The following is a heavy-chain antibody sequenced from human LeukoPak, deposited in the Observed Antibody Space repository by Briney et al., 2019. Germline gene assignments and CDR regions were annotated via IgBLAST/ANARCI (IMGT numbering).Heavy chain of an antibody. CDR3: AREGGFYRPLDY. J-gene: IGHJ4*02. CDR1: AGSISGTNW. Sequence: SETLSLTCGVSAGSISGTNWWSWVRQPPGQGLEWIGEISLAGQTNYNPSLNGRVTMSLDKSSSQLSLHLTSVTAVDTAGYYCAREGGFYRPLDYSGQGTLVTVSS. D-gene: IGHD3-3*01. V-gene: IGHV4/OR15-8*02. CDR2: ISLAGQT.